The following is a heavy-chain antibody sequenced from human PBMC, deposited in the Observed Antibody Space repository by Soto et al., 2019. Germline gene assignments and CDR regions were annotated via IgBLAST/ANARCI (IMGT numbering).Heavy chain of an antibody. CDR1: GFTFSSYA. D-gene: IGHD3-22*01. Sequence: GGSLRLSCAASGFTFSSYAMSWVRQAPGKGLEWVSAISGSGGSTYYADSVKGRFTISRDNSKNTLYLQMNSLRAEDTAVYYCAKDRDSSGYYVGDIGLTSYYFDYWGQGTLVTVSS. J-gene: IGHJ4*02. V-gene: IGHV3-23*01. CDR2: ISGSGGST. CDR3: AKDRDSSGYYVGDIGLTSYYFDY.